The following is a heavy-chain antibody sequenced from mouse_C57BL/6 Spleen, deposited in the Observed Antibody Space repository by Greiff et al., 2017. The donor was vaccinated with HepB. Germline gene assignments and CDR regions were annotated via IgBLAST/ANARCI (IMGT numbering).Heavy chain of an antibody. V-gene: IGHV1-81*01. CDR3: AYITTVVATRGY. Sequence: QVQLQQSGAELARPGASVKLSCKASGYTFTSYGISWVKQRTGQGLEWIGEIYPRSGNTYYNEKFKGKATLTADKSSSTAYMELRSLTSEDSAVYFCAYITTVVATRGYWGQGTTLTVSS. CDR1: GYTFTSYG. D-gene: IGHD1-1*01. J-gene: IGHJ2*01. CDR2: IYPRSGNT.